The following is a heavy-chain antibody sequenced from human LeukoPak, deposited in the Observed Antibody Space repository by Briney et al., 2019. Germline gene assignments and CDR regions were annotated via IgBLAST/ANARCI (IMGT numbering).Heavy chain of an antibody. D-gene: IGHD5-18*01. CDR1: GFTVSSNY. CDR2: IYSGGTT. CDR3: ARDQYSYAHAAH. Sequence: PGGSLRLSCAASGFTVSSNYMSWVRQAPGKGLEWVSVIYSGGTTYYADSVKGRFTISRDNSKNTLHLQMESLRAEDTAVYYCARDQYSYAHAAHWGQGTLVTVSS. J-gene: IGHJ4*02. V-gene: IGHV3-66*01.